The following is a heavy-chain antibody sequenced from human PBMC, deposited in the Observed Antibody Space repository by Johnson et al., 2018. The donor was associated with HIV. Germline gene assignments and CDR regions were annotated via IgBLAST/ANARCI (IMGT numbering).Heavy chain of an antibody. D-gene: IGHD6-25*01. J-gene: IGHJ3*02. CDR3: ARVLRGYDAFDI. CDR2: ISRSGTTI. CDR1: GFIVSSNY. Sequence: QMQLVESGGGLIQPGGSLRLSCAASGFIVSSNYMSWIRQAPGKGLEWVSYISRSGTTIYYADSVQGRFTVSRDNAKNSLYLQMNSLRADDTAVYYCARVLRGYDAFDIWGQGTRVTVSS. V-gene: IGHV3-11*04.